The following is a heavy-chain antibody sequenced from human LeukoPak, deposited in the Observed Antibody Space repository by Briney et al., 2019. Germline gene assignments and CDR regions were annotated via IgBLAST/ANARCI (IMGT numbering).Heavy chain of an antibody. V-gene: IGHV3-72*01. D-gene: IGHD3-16*01. CDR2: IRRGTNSYTT. Sequence: GGSLRLSCAASGFTFSVYILDWGRQAPGKGLEWVGRIRRGTNSYTTEYAASVKGRFIISRDDSKHSVYLHMNSLKPEDTAVYHCTRDGGEGGNSAFDIWGQGTMVTVSS. J-gene: IGHJ3*02. CDR1: GFTFSVYI. CDR3: TRDGGEGGNSAFDI.